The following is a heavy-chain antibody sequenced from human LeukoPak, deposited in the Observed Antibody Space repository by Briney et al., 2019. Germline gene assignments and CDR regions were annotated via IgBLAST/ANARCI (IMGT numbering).Heavy chain of an antibody. CDR1: GFTFSSYE. CDR3: ARGLTDGMGYYYMDV. Sequence: PGGPLRLSCAASGFTFSSYEMNWVRQAPGKGLEWVSYISSSGSTIYYADSVKGRFTISRDNTENSLYLQMDSLRVEYTAVYYCARGLTDGMGYYYMDVWGKGTSVTVSS. D-gene: IGHD2-8*02. J-gene: IGHJ6*03. CDR2: ISSSGSTI. V-gene: IGHV3-48*03.